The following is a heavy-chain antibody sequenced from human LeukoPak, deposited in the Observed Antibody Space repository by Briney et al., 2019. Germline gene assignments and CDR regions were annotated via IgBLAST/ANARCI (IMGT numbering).Heavy chain of an antibody. CDR1: GGTFSSYA. D-gene: IGHD3-3*01. CDR2: IIPIFGTA. CDR3: ARGHPPPYYDFWSGYYLPDFDY. V-gene: IGHV1-69*01. Sequence: GASVKVSCKASGGTFSSYAISWVRQAPGQGLEWMGGIIPIFGTANYAQKFQGRVTITADESTSTAYMELSSLRSEDTAVYYCARGHPPPYYDFWSGYYLPDFDYWGQGTLVAVSS. J-gene: IGHJ4*02.